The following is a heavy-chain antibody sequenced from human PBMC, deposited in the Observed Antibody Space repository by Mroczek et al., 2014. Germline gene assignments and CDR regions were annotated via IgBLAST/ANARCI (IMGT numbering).Heavy chain of an antibody. D-gene: IGHD1-26*01. CDR3: ARGGGGRRYSGSYYSGWFDP. CDR1: GGSFSGYY. V-gene: IGHV4-34*01. CDR2: INHSGST. Sequence: QVQLQQWGAGLLKPSETLSLTCAVYGGSFSGYYWSWIRQPPGKGLEWIGEINHSGSTNYNPSLKSRVTISVDTSKNQFSLKLSSVTAADTAVYYCARGGGGRRYSGSYYSGWFDPWGQGTLVTVSS. J-gene: IGHJ5*02.